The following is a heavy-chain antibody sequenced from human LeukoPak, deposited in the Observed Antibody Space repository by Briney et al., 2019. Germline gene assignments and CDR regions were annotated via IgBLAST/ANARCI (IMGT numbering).Heavy chain of an antibody. Sequence: GGSLRLSCAASGFTFSSYGMSWVRQAPGKGLEWVSGMSGSGGSTYYADSVKGRFTISRDNHKNTLYLQMNTQRAEDTSVYYCARRPRSGSTFDYWGQGTLVTVSS. J-gene: IGHJ4*02. V-gene: IGHV3-23*01. CDR1: GFTFSSYG. D-gene: IGHD3-10*01. CDR2: MSGSGGST. CDR3: ARRPRSGSTFDY.